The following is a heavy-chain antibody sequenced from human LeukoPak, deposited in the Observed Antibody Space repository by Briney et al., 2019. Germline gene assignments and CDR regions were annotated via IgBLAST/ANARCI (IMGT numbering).Heavy chain of an antibody. CDR2: ISSSSSNI. Sequence: GGSLRLSCTASGFPLRSYSINWVRQAPGKGLEWISYISSSSSNIYYLDSVQGRLTVSRDNERNSLFLQIDSPRAEDTAVYYCVRFKGTYFEYWGQGSLVTVSS. CDR1: GFPLRSYS. J-gene: IGHJ4*02. D-gene: IGHD1-1*01. CDR3: VRFKGTYFEY. V-gene: IGHV3-48*01.